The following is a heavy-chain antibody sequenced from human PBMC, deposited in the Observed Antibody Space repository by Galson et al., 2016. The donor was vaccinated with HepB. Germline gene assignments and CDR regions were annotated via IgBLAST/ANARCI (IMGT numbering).Heavy chain of an antibody. CDR1: GFTFSPYA. J-gene: IGHJ6*04. CDR3: ARDIYGPTYFYYYGSDV. D-gene: IGHD2/OR15-2a*01. V-gene: IGHV3-30*04. Sequence: SLRLSCAASGFTFSPYAMHWVRQAPGKGLEWAAVISFDGNNQYYADSVKGRFTISRDNSKNTLYLQMNSLRPEDTAVYYCARDIYGPTYFYYYGSDVWGEGTTVTVSA. CDR2: ISFDGNNQ.